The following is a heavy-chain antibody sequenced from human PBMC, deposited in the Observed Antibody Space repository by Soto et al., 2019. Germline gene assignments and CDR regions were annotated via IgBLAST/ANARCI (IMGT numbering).Heavy chain of an antibody. V-gene: IGHV4-34*01. Sequence: TLSLTCAVYGGSFSGYYWSWIRQPPGKGLEWIGEINHSGSTNYNPSLKSRVTISVDTSKNQFSLKLSSVTAADTAVYYCARGREYSGYQSNYHYYMDVWGKGTTVTVSS. CDR3: ARGREYSGYQSNYHYYMDV. CDR2: INHSGST. D-gene: IGHD5-12*01. CDR1: GGSFSGYY. J-gene: IGHJ6*03.